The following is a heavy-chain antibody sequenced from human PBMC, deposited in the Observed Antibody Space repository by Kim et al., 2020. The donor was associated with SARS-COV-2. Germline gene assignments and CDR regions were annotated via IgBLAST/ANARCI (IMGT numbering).Heavy chain of an antibody. CDR2: VHYSGTT. Sequence: SETLSLTCTVSGASINNTYFFWGWMREARGKGLEWIGNVHYSGTTSYNPSLKSRVTISVDPSKNQFSLELTSVTSADTAVYYCARRRPTMIRGIIIHNYFDPWGQGTLVTVSS. CDR1: GASINNTYFF. J-gene: IGHJ5*02. V-gene: IGHV4-39*01. CDR3: ARRRPTMIRGIIIHNYFDP. D-gene: IGHD3-10*01.